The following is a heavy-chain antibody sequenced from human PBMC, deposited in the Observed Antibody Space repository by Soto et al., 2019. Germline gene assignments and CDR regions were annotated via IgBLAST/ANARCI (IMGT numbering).Heavy chain of an antibody. V-gene: IGHV1-69*01. Sequence: QVQLVQSGAEVKKPGSSVKVSCKASGGTFSTYAISWVRQAPGQGLEWMGGIIPNLGTPNYAQNFQGRVTITADESTSTAYMELSSLRSEDTAVYYCARDQGVSSGYYLYYFDYWGQGTLVTVSS. CDR2: IIPNLGTP. D-gene: IGHD3-22*01. CDR1: GGTFSTYA. J-gene: IGHJ4*02. CDR3: ARDQGVSSGYYLYYFDY.